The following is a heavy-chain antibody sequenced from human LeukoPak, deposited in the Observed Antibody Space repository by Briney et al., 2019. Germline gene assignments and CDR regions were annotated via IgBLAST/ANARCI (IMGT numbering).Heavy chain of an antibody. V-gene: IGHV3-30-3*01. Sequence: GGSLRLSCAASGFIFANYAMHWVRQAPGKGLEWVSLISYDGATSFYADSMKGRFTVSRDNSNNTLHLHLSGLKTEDTAIYYCARTSGREKNFDFWGQGTLVTVSP. J-gene: IGHJ4*02. CDR2: ISYDGATS. CDR1: GFIFANYA. CDR3: ARTSGREKNFDF. D-gene: IGHD1-26*01.